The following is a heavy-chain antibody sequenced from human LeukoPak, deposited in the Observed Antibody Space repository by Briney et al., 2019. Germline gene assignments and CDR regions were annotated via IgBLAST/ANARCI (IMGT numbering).Heavy chain of an antibody. CDR2: IYYSGST. CDR3: ARVGSYYFDY. D-gene: IGHD1-26*01. Sequence: SQTLSLTCTVSGGSICRGDYYWSWIRQHPGKGLEWIGYIYYSGSTYYNPSLKSRVTISVDTSKNQFSLKLSSVTAADTAVYYCARVGSYYFDYWGQGTLVTVSS. CDR1: GGSICRGDYY. V-gene: IGHV4-31*03. J-gene: IGHJ4*02.